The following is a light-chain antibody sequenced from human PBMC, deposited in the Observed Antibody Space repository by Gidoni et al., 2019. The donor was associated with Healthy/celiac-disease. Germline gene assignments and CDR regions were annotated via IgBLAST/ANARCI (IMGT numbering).Light chain of an antibody. CDR3: QSYDSSLSALWV. CDR2: GNS. CDR1: SSNIGAGYD. J-gene: IGLJ1*01. Sequence: QSVLTQPPSVSGAPGQRVTISCTGSSSNIGAGYDVHWYHQLPGTAPKLLIYGNSNRPSGVPDRFSGSKSGTSASLAITGLQAEDEADYYCQSYDSSLSALWVFGTGTKVTVL. V-gene: IGLV1-40*01.